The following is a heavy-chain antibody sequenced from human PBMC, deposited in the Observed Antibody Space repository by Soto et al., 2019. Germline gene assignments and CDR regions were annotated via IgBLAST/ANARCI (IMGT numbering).Heavy chain of an antibody. CDR3: ARSSSSWPHY. J-gene: IGHJ4*02. Sequence: GSLRLSCATSGFTFTAHAMSWVRQAPGKGLEWVSGISDTGGGTYYADSVKGRFTISRDTSKNTLYLQMDSLRAEDTAVYYCARSSSSWPHYWGQGTLVTVAS. CDR1: GFTFTAHA. D-gene: IGHD2-2*01. V-gene: IGHV3-23*01. CDR2: ISDTGGGT.